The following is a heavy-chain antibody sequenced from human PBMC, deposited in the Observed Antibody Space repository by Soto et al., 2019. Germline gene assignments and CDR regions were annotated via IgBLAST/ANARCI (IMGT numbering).Heavy chain of an antibody. CDR1: GFTFSSYS. D-gene: IGHD3-3*01. CDR2: ISSSSSYI. Sequence: PGGSLRLSCAASGFTFSSYSMNWVRQAPGKGLEWVSSISSSSSYIYYADSVKGRFTISRDNAKNSLYLQMNSLRAEDTAVYYCARWPSITIFGVVIPDYYYYGMDVWGQGTTVTV. J-gene: IGHJ6*02. V-gene: IGHV3-21*01. CDR3: ARWPSITIFGVVIPDYYYYGMDV.